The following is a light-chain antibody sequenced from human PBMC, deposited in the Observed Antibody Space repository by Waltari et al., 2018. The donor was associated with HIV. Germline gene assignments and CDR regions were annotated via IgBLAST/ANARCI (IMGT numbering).Light chain of an antibody. V-gene: IGLV1-51*01. CDR2: DNN. CDR1: SSNIGNRF. J-gene: IGLJ2*01. CDR3: SAWDVSLGAGV. Sequence: QSVLTQPPSVSAAPGQEVTISCSGSSSNIGNRFVSRYQHVPGAAPKLLIYDNNQRPSGIPDRFSGSKSGTSANLGITGLQTGDEADYFCSAWDVSLGAGVFGGGTKLTVL.